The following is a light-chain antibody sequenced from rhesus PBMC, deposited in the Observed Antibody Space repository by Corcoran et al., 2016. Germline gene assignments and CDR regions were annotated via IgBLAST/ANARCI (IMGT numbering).Light chain of an antibody. Sequence: DIQMTQSPSSLSASVGDTVTITCRAGQSLSSWLAWYQQKTGKAPKPLIYKASSLQRGVPSRFSGSGSGIDFTLTISSLQPEDFATYYCLQYSSSPYSFGQGTKVEIK. CDR2: KAS. CDR1: QSLSSW. J-gene: IGKJ2*01. CDR3: LQYSSSPYS. V-gene: IGKV1-22*01.